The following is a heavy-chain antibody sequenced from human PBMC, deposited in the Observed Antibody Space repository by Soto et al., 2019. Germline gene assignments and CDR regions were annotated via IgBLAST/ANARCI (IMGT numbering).Heavy chain of an antibody. J-gene: IGHJ4*02. D-gene: IGHD3-9*01. CDR3: ARSAPFDIYAITPVEF. CDR1: GGSISGYY. CDR2: IYASGST. V-gene: IGHV4-4*07. Sequence: SETLSLTCAVSGGSISGYYWSWVRQPAGKGLEWIGRIYASGSTNYNPSLKSRVTMSVDTSKNQFSQKLSSVTAADTAVYYCARSAPFDIYAITPVEFWGQGALVTVSS.